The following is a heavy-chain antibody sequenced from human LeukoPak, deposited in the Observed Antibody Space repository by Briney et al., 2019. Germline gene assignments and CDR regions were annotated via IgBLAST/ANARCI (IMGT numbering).Heavy chain of an antibody. CDR3: ARDQPSSDIVVTIMYYFDY. D-gene: IGHD5-12*01. J-gene: IGHJ4*02. CDR2: IIPIFGIA. V-gene: IGHV1-69*04. Sequence: SVKVSCKASGGTFSSYAISWVRQAPGQGLEWMGRIIPIFGIANYAQKFQGRVTITADKSTSTAYMELSSLRSEDTAVYYCARDQPSSDIVVTIMYYFDYWGQGTLVTVSS. CDR1: GGTFSSYA.